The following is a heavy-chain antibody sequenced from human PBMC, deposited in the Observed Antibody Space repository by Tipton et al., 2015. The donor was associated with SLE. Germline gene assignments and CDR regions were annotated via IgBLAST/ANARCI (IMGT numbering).Heavy chain of an antibody. Sequence: TLSLTCAVYGGSFSGYYWSWIRQPPGKGLEWIGEINNSGITNYNPSLKSRVTISVDTSKNQFSLKLSSVTAADTAVYYCARGLNYYDTSGYYPFYYMDVWGKGTTVTVSS. J-gene: IGHJ6*03. V-gene: IGHV4-34*01. CDR2: INNSGIT. CDR3: ARGLNYYDTSGYYPFYYMDV. CDR1: GGSFSGYY. D-gene: IGHD3-22*01.